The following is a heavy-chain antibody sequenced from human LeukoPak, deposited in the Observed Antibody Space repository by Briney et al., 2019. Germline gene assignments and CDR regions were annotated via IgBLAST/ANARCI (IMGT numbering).Heavy chain of an antibody. CDR3: ARTTGHDAVDI. V-gene: IGHV3-13*01. D-gene: IGHD3-9*01. Sequence: GGSLRLSCAASGFTFSRYDMHWVRQATGKGLEWVSAIGTAGDTYYPGSVKVRVAISRENAKISLYLQMNSLRAGDTAVYYCARTTGHDAVDIWHQGTMVAVSS. CDR2: IGTAGDT. CDR1: GFTFSRYD. J-gene: IGHJ3*02.